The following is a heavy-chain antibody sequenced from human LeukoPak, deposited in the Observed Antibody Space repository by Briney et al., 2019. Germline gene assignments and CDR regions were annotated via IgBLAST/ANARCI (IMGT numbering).Heavy chain of an antibody. Sequence: GASVKVSCKASVYTFTGYYMHWVRQAPGQGLERMGWINPNSGGTNYAQKIPGMVTMTRVTAISTAYLELSRLRSDDTAVYYCAGYSSGLYFDYWGQGNLVTVSS. V-gene: IGHV1-2*02. CDR2: INPNSGGT. CDR3: AGYSSGLYFDY. CDR1: VYTFTGYY. J-gene: IGHJ4*02. D-gene: IGHD3-22*01.